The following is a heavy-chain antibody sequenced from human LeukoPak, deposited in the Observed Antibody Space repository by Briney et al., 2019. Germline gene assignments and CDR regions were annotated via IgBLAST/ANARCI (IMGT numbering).Heavy chain of an antibody. Sequence: GGSLRLSCAVSGFTFSSYSMHWVRQAPGKGLEWVSAISGSGGSTYYADSVKGRFTISRDNSKNTLYLQMNSLRAEDTAVYYCAKMYCSGGSCPVPFFDYWGQGTLVTVSS. CDR3: AKMYCSGGSCPVPFFDY. D-gene: IGHD2-15*01. V-gene: IGHV3-23*01. J-gene: IGHJ4*02. CDR2: ISGSGGST. CDR1: GFTFSSYS.